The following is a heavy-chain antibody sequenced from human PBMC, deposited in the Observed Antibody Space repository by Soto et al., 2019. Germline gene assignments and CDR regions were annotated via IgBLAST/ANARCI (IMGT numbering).Heavy chain of an antibody. V-gene: IGHV1-69*01. CDR1: GGTFSSYA. J-gene: IGHJ4*02. Sequence: QVQLVQSGAEVKKPGSSMKVSCKASGGTFSSYAISWVRQAPGQGLEWMGGIIPIFGTANYAQKFQGRGTITADESTSTAYMELSSLRSEDTAVYYCAADPGVRSAAGTRYYFDYWGQGTLVTVSS. CDR2: IIPIFGTA. CDR3: AADPGVRSAAGTRYYFDY. D-gene: IGHD6-13*01.